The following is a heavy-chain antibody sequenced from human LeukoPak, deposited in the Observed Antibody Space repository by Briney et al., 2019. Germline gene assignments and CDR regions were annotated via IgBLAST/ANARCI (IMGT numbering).Heavy chain of an antibody. V-gene: IGHV3-48*01. Sequence: PGGSLRLSCVASGITFSSYSMNWVRQAPGKGLEWVSYISSFSGTINYADSVKGRFTISRDNAKNSLYLQMNTLRTEDTGVYYCATYSAPDYWGQGTLVTVSS. CDR3: ATYSAPDY. CDR2: ISSFSGTI. D-gene: IGHD2-21*01. J-gene: IGHJ4*02. CDR1: GITFSSYS.